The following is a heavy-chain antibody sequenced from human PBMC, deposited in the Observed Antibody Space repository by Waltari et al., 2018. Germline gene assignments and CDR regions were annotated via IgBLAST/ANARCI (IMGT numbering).Heavy chain of an antibody. V-gene: IGHV4-39*07. CDR1: GGSISSSSYY. J-gene: IGHJ6*02. D-gene: IGHD2-2*01. CDR2: IYYSGST. CDR3: ARDPPAGDKDYYYYGMDV. Sequence: QLQLQESGPGLVKPSETLSLTCTVSGGSISSSSYYWGWIRQPPGKGLEWLGSIYYSGSTYYNPYLKSRVTISVDTSKNQFSLKLSSVTAADTAVYYCARDPPAGDKDYYYYGMDVWGQGTTVTVSS.